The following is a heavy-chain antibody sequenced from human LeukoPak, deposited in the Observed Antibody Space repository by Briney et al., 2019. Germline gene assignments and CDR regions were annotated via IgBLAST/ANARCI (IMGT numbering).Heavy chain of an antibody. V-gene: IGHV3-23*01. D-gene: IGHD2-15*01. CDR3: AKACSGGSCYGGFDY. CDR1: GFTFSSYA. Sequence: PGGPLRLSCAASGFTFSSYAMSWVRQAPGKGLEWVSAISGSGGSTYYADSVKGRFTISRDNSKNTLYLQMNSLRAEDTAVDYCAKACSGGSCYGGFDYLGQGTLVTVSS. J-gene: IGHJ4*02. CDR2: ISGSGGST.